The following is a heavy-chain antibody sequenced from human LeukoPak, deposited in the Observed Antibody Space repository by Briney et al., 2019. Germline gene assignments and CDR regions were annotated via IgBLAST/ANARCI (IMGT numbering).Heavy chain of an antibody. CDR2: IYTSGST. CDR1: GGSISSYY. Sequence: SETLSLTCTVSGGSISSYYWSWIRQPAGKGLEWIGRIYTSGSTNYNPSLKSRVTMSVDTSKNQFSLKLSSVTAADTAVYYCARGRVVVGATTAHYYGMGVWGQGTTVTVSS. CDR3: ARGRVVVGATTAHYYGMGV. J-gene: IGHJ6*02. V-gene: IGHV4-4*07. D-gene: IGHD1-26*01.